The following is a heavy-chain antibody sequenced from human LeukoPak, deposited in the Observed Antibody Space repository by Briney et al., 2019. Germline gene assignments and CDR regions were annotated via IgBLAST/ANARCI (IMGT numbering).Heavy chain of an antibody. CDR1: GGSINTNSYY. V-gene: IGHV4-39*01. CDR3: ARIGGTYYYYYFDY. D-gene: IGHD1-26*01. Sequence: SETLSLTCTVSGGSINTNSYYWGWIRQPPGKGLEWIGSIYYSGSTYYNPSLQSRVTISVDTFKNQFSLKLSSVTAADTAVFYCARIGGTYYYYYFDYWGQGTLVTVSS. J-gene: IGHJ4*02. CDR2: IYYSGST.